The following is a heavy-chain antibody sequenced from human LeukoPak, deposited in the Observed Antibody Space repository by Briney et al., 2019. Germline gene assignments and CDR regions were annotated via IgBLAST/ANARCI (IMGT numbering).Heavy chain of an antibody. CDR3: ARGLPGAVALDY. CDR2: IYSGGST. CDR1: GFLVSSKY. J-gene: IGHJ4*02. D-gene: IGHD6-19*01. Sequence: PGGSLRLSCTASGFLVSSKYMSWVRQAPGKGLQWVSVIYSGGSTFYADSVKGRFTISRDNSKNTLYLQMNSLRAEDTAVYYCARGLPGAVALDYWGQGTLVTVSS. V-gene: IGHV3-66*01.